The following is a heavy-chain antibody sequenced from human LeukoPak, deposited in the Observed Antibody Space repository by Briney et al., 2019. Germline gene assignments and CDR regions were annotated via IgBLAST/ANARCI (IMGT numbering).Heavy chain of an antibody. CDR1: GFTFSVYA. CDR2: ISYDGSNK. Sequence: PGGSLRLSCAASGFTFSVYAMHWVRQAPGKGLEWVAIISYDGSNKYYADSVKGRFTISRDNSKNTLYLQMNSLRAEDTAVYYCARDGGFRDMPVLPYYWGRETLVTVSS. V-gene: IGHV3-30*04. CDR3: ARDGGFRDMPVLPYY. D-gene: IGHD3-10*01. J-gene: IGHJ4*02.